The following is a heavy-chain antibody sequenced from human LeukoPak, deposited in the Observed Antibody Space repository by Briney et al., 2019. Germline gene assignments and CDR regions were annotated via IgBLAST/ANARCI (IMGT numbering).Heavy chain of an antibody. Sequence: SVKVSCKASGGTFSSYAISWVRQAPGQGLGWMGGIIPIFGTANYAQKFQGRVTITTDESTSTAYLELSSLRSEDTAVYYCAREAPRSDAFDIWGQGTMVTVSS. CDR1: GGTFSSYA. CDR2: IIPIFGTA. CDR3: AREAPRSDAFDI. J-gene: IGHJ3*02. V-gene: IGHV1-69*05.